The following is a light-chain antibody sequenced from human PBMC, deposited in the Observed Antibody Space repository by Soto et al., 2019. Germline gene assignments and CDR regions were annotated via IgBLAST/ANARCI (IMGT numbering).Light chain of an antibody. Sequence: DIQMTQSPSTLSSSVGDRVTITCRASQSLSGRLAWYQQRPGQAPKLLIYDVSTLENGVPSRFSRTGTGSGTEFTLSISDLQPDDFATYYSQQYYYYSTFGTGTKVEVK. CDR3: QQYYYYST. V-gene: IGKV1-5*01. CDR2: DVS. CDR1: QSLSGR. J-gene: IGKJ4*02.